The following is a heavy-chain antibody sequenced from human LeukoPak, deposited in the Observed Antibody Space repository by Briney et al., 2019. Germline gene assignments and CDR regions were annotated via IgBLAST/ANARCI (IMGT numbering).Heavy chain of an antibody. CDR2: ISGSGGST. D-gene: IGHD6-19*01. V-gene: IGHV3-23*01. J-gene: IGHJ4*02. Sequence: QAGGSLRLSCAASGFTFSSYAMSWVRQAPGKGLEWVSAISGSGGSTYYADSVKGRFTISRDNSKNTLYLQMNSLRAEGTAVYYCAKVGKQWLPRYYFDYWGQGTLVTVSS. CDR3: AKVGKQWLPRYYFDY. CDR1: GFTFSSYA.